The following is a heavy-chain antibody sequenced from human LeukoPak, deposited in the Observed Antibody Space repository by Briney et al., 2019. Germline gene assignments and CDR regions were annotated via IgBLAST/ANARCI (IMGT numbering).Heavy chain of an antibody. Sequence: SVTVSCKASGGTFSSYAISWVRPAPGQGLEWMGGIIPIFGTANYAQKFQGRVTITTDESKSTAYMELISLRSEDTAVYYCAREAVEMATGPLDYWGQGTLVTVSS. CDR2: IIPIFGTA. CDR3: AREAVEMATGPLDY. V-gene: IGHV1-69*05. D-gene: IGHD5-24*01. CDR1: GGTFSSYA. J-gene: IGHJ4*02.